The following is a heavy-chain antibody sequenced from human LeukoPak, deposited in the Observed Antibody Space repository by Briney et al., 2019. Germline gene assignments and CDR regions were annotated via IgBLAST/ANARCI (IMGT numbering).Heavy chain of an antibody. CDR3: ARLGGFCSGTSCYLLYGLDV. Sequence: GGSLRLSCAASGFPFSNYAMHWVRQAPGKGLEWVAVITYDGTTTHHADSVKGRFTISRDISKNMLYLQMSSLRPEGTALYYCARLGGFCSGTSCYLLYGLDVWGQGTTVTVSS. CDR2: ITYDGTTT. D-gene: IGHD2-2*01. V-gene: IGHV3-30*04. CDR1: GFPFSNYA. J-gene: IGHJ6*02.